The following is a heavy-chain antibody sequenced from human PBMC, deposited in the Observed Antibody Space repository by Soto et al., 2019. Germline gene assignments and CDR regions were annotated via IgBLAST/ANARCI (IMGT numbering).Heavy chain of an antibody. CDR3: ARGLGLRYFDWSPYPFKNNWFDL. J-gene: IGHJ5*02. Sequence: SETLCLTCSVSGASISSGGYYWNWIRQHPGKGLEWIGYIYYSGTTYYNPSLKSRVTISVDTSKNQFSLKLSSVTAADTAVYYCARGLGLRYFDWSPYPFKNNWFDLWGQGTLVTVSS. D-gene: IGHD3-9*01. CDR1: GASISSGGYY. V-gene: IGHV4-31*03. CDR2: IYYSGTT.